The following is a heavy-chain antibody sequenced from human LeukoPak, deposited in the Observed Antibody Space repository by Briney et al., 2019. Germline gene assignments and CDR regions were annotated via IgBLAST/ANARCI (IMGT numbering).Heavy chain of an antibody. CDR3: AKDISSHYNLLFDY. CDR1: GFTFDDYA. D-gene: IGHD1-26*01. J-gene: IGHJ4*02. CDR2: ISWNSGSI. Sequence: GGSLRLSCAASGFTFDDYAMHWVRQAPGKGLEWVSGISWNSGSIGYADSVKGRFTISRDNAKNSLYLQMNSLRAEDTALYYCAKDISSHYNLLFDYWGQGTLVTVSS. V-gene: IGHV3-9*01.